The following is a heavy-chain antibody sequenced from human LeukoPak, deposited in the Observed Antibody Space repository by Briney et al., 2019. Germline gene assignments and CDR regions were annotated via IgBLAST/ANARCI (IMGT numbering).Heavy chain of an antibody. CDR1: GDTFTSYE. V-gene: IGHV1-8*01. CDR2: MKPNSGNT. Sequence: AGSVRVSCKESGDTFTSYEINGVRQAPGQGGERMGWMKPNSGNTGYAQKFQGRVTMTRNTSLSTAYMELSSLRFEHTAVYYCASRGVVSYSYYYAMDVWGQGTTVTVSS. CDR3: ASRGVVSYSYYYAMDV. J-gene: IGHJ6*02. D-gene: IGHD3-10*01.